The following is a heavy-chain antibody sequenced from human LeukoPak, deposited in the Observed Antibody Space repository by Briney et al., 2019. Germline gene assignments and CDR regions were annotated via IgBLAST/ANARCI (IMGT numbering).Heavy chain of an antibody. V-gene: IGHV4-38-2*02. J-gene: IGHJ4*02. CDR3: ARVAAGYCSSTSCYYFDY. D-gene: IGHD2-2*01. Sequence: SETLSLTCTVSGYSISSGYYWGWIRQPPGKGLEWIGSIYHSGTTYYNPSLKSRVTISVDTSKNQFSLKLSSVTAADTAVYYCARVAAGYCSSTSCYYFDYWGQGTLVTVSS. CDR2: IYHSGTT. CDR1: GYSISSGYY.